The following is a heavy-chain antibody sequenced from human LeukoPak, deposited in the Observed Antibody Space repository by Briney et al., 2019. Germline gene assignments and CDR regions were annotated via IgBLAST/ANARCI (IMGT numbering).Heavy chain of an antibody. CDR3: ARDKITYSNYSPPDY. D-gene: IGHD4-11*01. Sequence: PGGSLRLSCAASGFTFSSYSMNWVRQAPRKGLEWVSSISSSSSYIYYADSVKRRFTISRDNAKNSLYLQMNSLRAEDTAVYYCARDKITYSNYSPPDYWGQGTLVTVSS. J-gene: IGHJ4*02. V-gene: IGHV3-21*01. CDR2: ISSSSSYI. CDR1: GFTFSSYS.